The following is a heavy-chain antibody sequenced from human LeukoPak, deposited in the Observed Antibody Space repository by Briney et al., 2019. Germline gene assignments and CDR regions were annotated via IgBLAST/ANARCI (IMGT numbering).Heavy chain of an antibody. Sequence: GGSLRLSCAASGFTFSSYAMSWVRQAPGKGLEWVSAISGSGGSTYYADSVKGRFTISRDNSKNTLYLQMNGLRAEDTAVYYCAKRVLPSYGMGVWGQGTTVTVSS. V-gene: IGHV3-23*01. CDR2: ISGSGGST. D-gene: IGHD3-3*01. CDR1: GFTFSSYA. CDR3: AKRVLPSYGMGV. J-gene: IGHJ6*02.